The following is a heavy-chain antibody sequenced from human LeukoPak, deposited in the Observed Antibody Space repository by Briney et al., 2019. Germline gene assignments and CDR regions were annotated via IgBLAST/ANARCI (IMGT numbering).Heavy chain of an antibody. CDR2: TYHRSKWYN. D-gene: IGHD3-22*01. Sequence: SQTLSLTCAISGDTVSRNTPAWNWIRQSPSRGLEWLGRTYHRSKWYNDYAVSVKSRITVNPDTSKNQFSLQLKSVTPEDTAVYFCARQEIEVDDAFDIWGQGTMVTVSS. V-gene: IGHV6-1*01. CDR1: GDTVSRNTPA. J-gene: IGHJ3*02. CDR3: ARQEIEVDDAFDI.